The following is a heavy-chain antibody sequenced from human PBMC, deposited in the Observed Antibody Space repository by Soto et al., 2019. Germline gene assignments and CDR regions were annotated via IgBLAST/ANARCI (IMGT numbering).Heavy chain of an antibody. Sequence: SGPTLVNPTQTLTLTCTFSGFSLSTSGMGVSWIRQPPGKALEWLALIDWDDDKRYSPSLKSRLTITKDTSKNQVVLTMTNMDPVDTATYYCAHRDGYNYLGYWGQGTLVTVSS. CDR1: GFSLSTSGMG. D-gene: IGHD5-12*01. CDR3: AHRDGYNYLGY. CDR2: IDWDDDK. J-gene: IGHJ4*02. V-gene: IGHV2-5*08.